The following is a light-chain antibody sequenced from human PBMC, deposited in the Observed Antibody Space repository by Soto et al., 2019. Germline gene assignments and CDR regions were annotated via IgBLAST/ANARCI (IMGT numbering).Light chain of an antibody. CDR1: QSVSSSY. Sequence: EILLTQSPGTLSLSPGERATLSCRASQSVSSSYLAWYQQKPGQAPRLLIYGASSRATGIPDRFSVSGSGTAFTLTISRLEPEDFAVYYCQQYGSSPWTFGQGTKVEIK. CDR2: GAS. V-gene: IGKV3-20*01. CDR3: QQYGSSPWT. J-gene: IGKJ1*01.